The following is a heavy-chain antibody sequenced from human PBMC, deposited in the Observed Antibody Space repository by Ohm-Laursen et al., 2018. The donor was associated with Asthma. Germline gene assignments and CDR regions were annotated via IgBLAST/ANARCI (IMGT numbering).Heavy chain of an antibody. D-gene: IGHD3-3*01. CDR3: ARAPRRFWSGYYHNWFDP. Sequence: SQTLSLTWAVYGGSFSGYYWSWIRQPPGKGLEWIGEINHSGSTNYNPSLKSRVTISVDTSKNQFSLKLSSVTAADTAVYYCARAPRRFWSGYYHNWFDPWGQGTLVTVSS. V-gene: IGHV4-34*01. CDR1: GGSFSGYY. J-gene: IGHJ5*02. CDR2: INHSGST.